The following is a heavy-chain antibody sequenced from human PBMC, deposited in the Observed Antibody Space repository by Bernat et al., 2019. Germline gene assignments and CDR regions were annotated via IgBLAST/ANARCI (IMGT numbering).Heavy chain of an antibody. V-gene: IGHV3-23*01. D-gene: IGHD7-27*01. CDR1: GFTFSSYA. J-gene: IGHJ4*02. CDR3: AKIAGDMKYYFDY. CDR2: ISGSGGST. Sequence: EVQLLESGGGLVQPGGSLRLSCAASGFTFSSYAMSWVRQAPGKGLEWVSAISGSGGSTYYADAVKGRFTISRDNSKNTLYLQMNSLIAEDTAVYYCAKIAGDMKYYFDYWGQGTLVTVSS.